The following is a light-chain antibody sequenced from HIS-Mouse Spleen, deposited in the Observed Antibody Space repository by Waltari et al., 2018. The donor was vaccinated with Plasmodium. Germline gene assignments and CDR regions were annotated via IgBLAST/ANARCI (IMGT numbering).Light chain of an antibody. V-gene: IGKV3-11*01. Sequence: EIVLTQSPATLSWSPGERATLSCRASPSVSSYLAWYQQKPGQAPRLLIYDASNRATGIPARFSGSGSGTDFTLTISSLEPEDFAVYYCQQRSNWPLTFGGGTKVEIK. CDR2: DAS. CDR3: QQRSNWPLT. CDR1: PSVSSY. J-gene: IGKJ4*01.